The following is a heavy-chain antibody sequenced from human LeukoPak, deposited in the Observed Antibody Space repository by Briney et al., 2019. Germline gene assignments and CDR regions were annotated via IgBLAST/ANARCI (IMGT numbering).Heavy chain of an antibody. CDR1: GFTFSSYA. J-gene: IGHJ3*02. CDR2: IRGSGGST. CDR3: AKISGGIVATIYDAFDI. D-gene: IGHD5-12*01. V-gene: IGHV3-23*01. Sequence: GGSLRHSCAASGFTFSSYAMSWVRQAPGKGLEWVSAIRGSGGSTYYADSVKGRFTISRDNSKNTLYLQMNSLRAEDTAVYYCAKISGGIVATIYDAFDIWGQGTMVTVSS.